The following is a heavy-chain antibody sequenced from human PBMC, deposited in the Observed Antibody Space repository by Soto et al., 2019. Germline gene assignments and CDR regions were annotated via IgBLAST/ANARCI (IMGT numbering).Heavy chain of an antibody. CDR2: IYWDDDK. V-gene: IGHV2-5*02. CDR3: AHSPPLLYCSGGSCYSSYYYGMDV. D-gene: IGHD2-15*01. J-gene: IGHJ6*02. Sequence: QITLKESGPTLVKPTQTLTLTCTFSGFSLSTSGVGVGWIRQPPGKALEWLALIYWDDDKRYSPSLKSRLTITKDTSKNQVVLTMTNMDPVDTATYYCAHSPPLLYCSGGSCYSSYYYGMDVWGQGTTLTVSS. CDR1: GFSLSTSGVG.